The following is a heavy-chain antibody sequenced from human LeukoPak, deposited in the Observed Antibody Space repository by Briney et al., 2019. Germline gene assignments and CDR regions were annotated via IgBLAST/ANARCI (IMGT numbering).Heavy chain of an antibody. J-gene: IGHJ3*02. CDR1: GGTFSSYA. CDR3: ARSSGILYYAFDI. Sequence: SVKVSCKASGGTFSSYAISWVRQAPGQGLEWMGGIIPIFGTANYAQKFQGRVTITADESTSTAYMELSSLRSEDTAVYYCARSSGILYYAFDIWGQGTMVTVSS. V-gene: IGHV1-69*13. CDR2: IIPIFGTA. D-gene: IGHD2-8*01.